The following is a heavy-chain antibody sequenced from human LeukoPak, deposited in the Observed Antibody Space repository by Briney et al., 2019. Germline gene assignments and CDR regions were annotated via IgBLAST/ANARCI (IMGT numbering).Heavy chain of an antibody. J-gene: IGHJ4*02. CDR2: IYTSGST. Sequence: PSQTLSLTCTVSGGSISSGSYYWSWIRQPAGKGLEWIGRIYTSGSTNYNPSLKSRVTISVDTSKNQFSLKLSSVTAADTAVYYCARGPAGYNWGQGTLVTFSS. D-gene: IGHD1-1*01. CDR3: ARGPAGYN. CDR1: GGSISSGSYY. V-gene: IGHV4-61*02.